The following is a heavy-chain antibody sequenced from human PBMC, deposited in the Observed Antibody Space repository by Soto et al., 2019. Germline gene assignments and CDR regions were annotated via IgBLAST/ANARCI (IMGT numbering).Heavy chain of an antibody. V-gene: IGHV4-59*01. D-gene: IGHD6-13*01. J-gene: IGHJ4*02. CDR2: IFDSGST. CDR3: ARVGAAAAPGYFDY. Sequence: SETLSLTWTVSGGSISSYYWIWIRQPPGKGLEWIGNIFDSGSTNYNPSLKSRVTISVDTSKNQFSLKVRSVTAADTAVYYCARVGAAAAPGYFDYWSQGTLVTVS. CDR1: GGSISSYY.